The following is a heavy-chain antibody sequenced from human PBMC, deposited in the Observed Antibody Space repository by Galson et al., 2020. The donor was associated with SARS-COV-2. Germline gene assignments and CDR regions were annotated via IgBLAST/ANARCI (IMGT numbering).Heavy chain of an antibody. CDR3: ARGDVAAAGNKPYYFDY. CDR1: GGSISSYY. D-gene: IGHD6-13*01. J-gene: IGHJ4*02. V-gene: IGHV4-59*01. Sequence: SETLSLTCTVSGGSISSYYWSWIRQPPGKGLEWIGYIYYSGSTNYNPSLKSRVTISVDTSKNQFSLKLSSVTAADTAVYYCARGDVAAAGNKPYYFDYWGQGTLVTVSS. CDR2: IYYSGST.